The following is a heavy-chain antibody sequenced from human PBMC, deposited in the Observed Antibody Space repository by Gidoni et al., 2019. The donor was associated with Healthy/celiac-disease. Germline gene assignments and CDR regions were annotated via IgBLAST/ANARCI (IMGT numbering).Heavy chain of an antibody. CDR3: ETLGQPEDY. J-gene: IGHJ4*02. Sequence: DVQLVHSGAEVKKPVATVKISCKVSGYTFTDYYMHWVQQAPGKGIEWMGIVDPEDGETIYEEKFQGRVTITADTSTDTAYMELSSLRYEDTAGYYCETLGQPEDYWGQGTLVTVSS. CDR1: GYTFTDYY. CDR2: VDPEDGET. V-gene: IGHV1-69-2*01.